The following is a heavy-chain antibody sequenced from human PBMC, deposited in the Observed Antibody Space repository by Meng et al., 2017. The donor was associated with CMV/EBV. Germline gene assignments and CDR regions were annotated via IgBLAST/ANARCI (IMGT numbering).Heavy chain of an antibody. CDR3: AREGGTYSSSWSGYYYYGMDV. D-gene: IGHD6-13*01. Sequence: GESLKISCAASGFTFSSYAMSWVRQAPGKGLEWVSSISSSSSYIYYADSVKGRFTISRDNAKNSLYLQMNSLRAEDTAVYYCAREGGTYSSSWSGYYYYGMDVWGQGTTVTVSS. CDR2: ISSSSSYI. V-gene: IGHV3-21*01. J-gene: IGHJ6*02. CDR1: GFTFSSYA.